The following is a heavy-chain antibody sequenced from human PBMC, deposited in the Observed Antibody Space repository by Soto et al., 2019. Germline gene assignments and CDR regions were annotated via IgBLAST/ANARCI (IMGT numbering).Heavy chain of an antibody. V-gene: IGHV1-3*01. J-gene: IGHJ4*02. D-gene: IGHD5-12*01. CDR3: ARVWRWLPCGFDY. CDR2: INAGNGNT. Sequence: ASVKVSCKASGYTFTSYAMHWVRQAPGQRLEGMGWINAGNGNTKYSQKFQGRVTITRDTSASTAYMELSSLRSEDTAVYYCARVWRWLPCGFDYWGQGTLVTVS. CDR1: GYTFTSYA.